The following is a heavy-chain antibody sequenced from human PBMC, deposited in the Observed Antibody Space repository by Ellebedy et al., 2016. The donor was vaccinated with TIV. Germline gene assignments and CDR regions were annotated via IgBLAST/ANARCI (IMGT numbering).Heavy chain of an antibody. CDR1: GYTFTGYY. Sequence: AASVKVSCKASGYTFTGYYIHWVRQAPGEGLEWMGRINPDRGDTDYAQKFQGRVTMTRDTSISTAYMEMSRLRSDDTAVYFCARGLEWLQRDSDYWGQGTLVTFSS. CDR3: ARGLEWLQRDSDY. V-gene: IGHV1-2*06. J-gene: IGHJ4*02. D-gene: IGHD5-24*01. CDR2: INPDRGDT.